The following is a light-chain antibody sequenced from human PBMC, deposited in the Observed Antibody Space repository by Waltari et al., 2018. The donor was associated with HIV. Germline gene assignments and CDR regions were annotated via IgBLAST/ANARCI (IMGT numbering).Light chain of an antibody. V-gene: IGLV1-44*01. CDR1: SSDIGRST. J-gene: IGLJ2*01. CDR2: DNN. CDR3: ASWNDGLNGPV. Sequence: QSVLTQPPSASGTPGQRVTLFCSGSSSDIGRSTVHWYQQLPGPAPKLLIYDNNQRPSGVPDRFSASKSGTSASLAISGLQSEDEADYYCASWNDGLNGPVFGGGTKLTVL.